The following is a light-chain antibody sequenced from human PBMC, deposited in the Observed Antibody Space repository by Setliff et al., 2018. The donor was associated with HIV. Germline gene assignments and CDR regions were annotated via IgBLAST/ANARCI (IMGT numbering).Light chain of an antibody. CDR2: DVN. V-gene: IGLV2-14*03. J-gene: IGLJ1*01. CDR1: SSDVGGYKY. Sequence: QSALTQPASVSGSPGQSITISCTGTSSDVGGYKYVSWYQQHPGKAPKLIIYDVNNRPSGVSNRISGSKSGNTASLTISGLQAEDEADYYCSSYTSSTPLYVFGTGTKVT. CDR3: SSYTSSTPLYV.